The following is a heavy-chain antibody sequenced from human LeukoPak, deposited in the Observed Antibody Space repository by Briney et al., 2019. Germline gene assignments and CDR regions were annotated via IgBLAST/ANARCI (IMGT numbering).Heavy chain of an antibody. V-gene: IGHV1-3*01. Sequence: ASVKVSCKASGYTFTSYAMHWVRQAPGQRLEWMGWINAGNGNTKYSQKFQGRVTITRDTFASTAYMELSSLRSEDTAVYYCARDGGGDSLWFGELLHYYYGMDVWGQGTTVTVSS. CDR2: INAGNGNT. J-gene: IGHJ6*02. CDR3: ARDGGGDSLWFGELLHYYYGMDV. CDR1: GYTFTSYA. D-gene: IGHD3-10*01.